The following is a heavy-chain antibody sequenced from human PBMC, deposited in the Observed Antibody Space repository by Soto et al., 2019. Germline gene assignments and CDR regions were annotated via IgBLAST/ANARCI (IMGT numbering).Heavy chain of an antibody. V-gene: IGHV3-74*01. J-gene: IGHJ1*01. CDR3: ASPLYGDSEYFQH. D-gene: IGHD4-17*01. CDR1: GFTFSSYW. CDR2: INSDGSST. Sequence: GESLKISCAASGFTFSSYWMHWVRQAPGKGLVWVSRINSDGSSTSYADSVKGRFTISRDNAKNTLYLQMNSLRAEDTAVYYCASPLYGDSEYFQHWGQGTLVTVSS.